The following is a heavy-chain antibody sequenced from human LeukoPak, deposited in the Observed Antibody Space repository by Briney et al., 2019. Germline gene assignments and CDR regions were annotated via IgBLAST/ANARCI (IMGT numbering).Heavy chain of an antibody. CDR2: FDPEDGET. J-gene: IGHJ3*02. CDR3: ATDKSWNDPSAFDI. D-gene: IGHD1-1*01. CDR1: GYTLTELS. V-gene: IGHV1-24*01. Sequence: ASVKVSCKVSGYTLTELSMHWVRQAPGKGLEWMGGFDPEDGETIYAQKFQGRVTMTEDTSTDTAYMELSSLRSEDTAVYYCATDKSWNDPSAFDIWGQGTMVTVSS.